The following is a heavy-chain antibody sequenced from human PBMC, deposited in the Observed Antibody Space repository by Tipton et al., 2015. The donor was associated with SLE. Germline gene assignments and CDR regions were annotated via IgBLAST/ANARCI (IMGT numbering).Heavy chain of an antibody. CDR1: GDSIRSQP. J-gene: IGHJ3*02. CDR2: IYYSGST. V-gene: IGHV4-59*11. Sequence: TLSLTCSVSGDSIRSQPWTWIRQPPGKGLEWIGYIYYSGSTNYNPSLKSRVTISVDTSKNQFSLKLSSVTAADTAVYYCARERRLGTGSGSSDAFDIWGQGTMVTVSS. D-gene: IGHD3-10*01. CDR3: ARERRLGTGSGSSDAFDI.